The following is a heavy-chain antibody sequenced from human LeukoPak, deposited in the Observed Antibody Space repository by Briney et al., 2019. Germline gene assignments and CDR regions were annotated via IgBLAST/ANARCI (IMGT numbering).Heavy chain of an antibody. Sequence: SETLSLTCTVSGGSMSSYYWSWIRQPPGEGLEWIGYIYYSGSTKYNPSLKSRVTISVDTSKNQFSLKLSSVTAADTAVYYCARGARAGYNLEPFDYWGQGTLVTVSA. J-gene: IGHJ4*02. CDR2: IYYSGST. V-gene: IGHV4-59*08. CDR1: GGSMSSYY. CDR3: ARGARAGYNLEPFDY. D-gene: IGHD5-24*01.